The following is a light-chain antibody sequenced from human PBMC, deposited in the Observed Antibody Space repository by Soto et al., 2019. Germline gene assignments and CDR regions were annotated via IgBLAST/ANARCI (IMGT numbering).Light chain of an antibody. CDR3: QQSYSTPRT. V-gene: IGKV1-39*01. Sequence: DIQLTQSPSSLSASVGDRVTVTCRASQRINSYLNWYQQEPGKAPKLLIYAASSLQSGVPSRFSGSGSGTDFTLTISSLQPEDFATYYCQQSYSTPRTFGQGTRVGIK. CDR1: QRINSY. CDR2: AAS. J-gene: IGKJ1*01.